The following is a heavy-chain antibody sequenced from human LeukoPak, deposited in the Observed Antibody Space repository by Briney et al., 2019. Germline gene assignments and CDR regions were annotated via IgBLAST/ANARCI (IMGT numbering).Heavy chain of an antibody. Sequence: PSETLSLTCAVYGGSFSGYYWSWIRQPPGKGLEWIGEINHSGSTNYNPSLKSRVTISVDTSKNQFSLKLSSVTAADTAVYYCAAGPYYDILTGYPSPFYYYYMDVWGKGTTVTVSS. CDR3: AAGPYYDILTGYPSPFYYYYMDV. D-gene: IGHD3-9*01. CDR2: INHSGST. CDR1: GGSFSGYY. V-gene: IGHV4-34*01. J-gene: IGHJ6*03.